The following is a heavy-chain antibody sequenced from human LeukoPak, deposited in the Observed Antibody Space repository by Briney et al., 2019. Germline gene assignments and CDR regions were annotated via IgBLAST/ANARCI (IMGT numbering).Heavy chain of an antibody. CDR2: IKQDGSEK. Sequence: GGSLRLSCAASGFTFSSYWMSWVRQAPGKGLEWVANIKQDGSEKYYVDSVKGRFTISRDNAKNSLYLQMNSLRAEDTAVYYCASHGVVVPAAMWGQGTLVTVSS. J-gene: IGHJ4*02. D-gene: IGHD2-2*01. CDR1: GFTFSSYW. CDR3: ASHGVVVPAAM. V-gene: IGHV3-7*01.